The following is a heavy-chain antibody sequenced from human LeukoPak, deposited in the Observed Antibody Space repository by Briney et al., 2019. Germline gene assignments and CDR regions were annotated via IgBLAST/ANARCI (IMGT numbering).Heavy chain of an antibody. CDR2: IYYSGST. J-gene: IGHJ4*02. V-gene: IGHV4-30-4*01. Sequence: PSQTLSLTCTVSGGSVSSGDYYWSWIRQPPGKGLEWIGYIYYSGSTYYNPSLKSRVTISVDTSKNQFSLKLSSVTAADTAVYYGARIFYDILTIYFDYWGQGTLVTVSS. CDR3: ARIFYDILTIYFDY. D-gene: IGHD3-9*01. CDR1: GGSVSSGDYY.